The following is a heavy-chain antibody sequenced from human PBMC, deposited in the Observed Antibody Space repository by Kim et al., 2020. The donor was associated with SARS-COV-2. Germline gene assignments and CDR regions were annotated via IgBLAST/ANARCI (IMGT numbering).Heavy chain of an antibody. Sequence: SETLSLTCTVSGGSISSGAYYWSWIRQHPGKGLEWIGYIYYSGSTYYNPSLKSRVTISVDTSKNQFSLRLRSVTAADTAVYHCARGLMVRGATIRATYYYYGMDVWGQGTTVTVSS. V-gene: IGHV4-31*03. J-gene: IGHJ6*02. CDR2: IYYSGST. D-gene: IGHD3-10*01. CDR3: ARGLMVRGATIRATYYYYGMDV. CDR1: GGSISSGAYY.